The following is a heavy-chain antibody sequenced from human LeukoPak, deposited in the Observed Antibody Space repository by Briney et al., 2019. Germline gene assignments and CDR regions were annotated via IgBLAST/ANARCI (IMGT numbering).Heavy chain of an antibody. D-gene: IGHD6-19*01. V-gene: IGHV4-59*08. CDR3: ATKGDSSGWYMYY. CDR2: IYYSGST. Sequence: SETLTLTCTASGCSISSYYWSWIRQPPGKGLEWIGYIYYSGSTNYNPSLKSRVTISVDTSKNQFSLKLSYVTAADTAVYYCATKGDSSGWYMYYWVQGTLVTVSS. CDR1: GCSISSYY. J-gene: IGHJ4*02.